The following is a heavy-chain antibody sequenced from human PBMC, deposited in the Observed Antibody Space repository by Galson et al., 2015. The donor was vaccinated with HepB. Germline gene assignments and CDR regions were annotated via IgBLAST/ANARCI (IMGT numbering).Heavy chain of an antibody. CDR1: GYTFTGYY. V-gene: IGHV1-2*06. CDR2: INPNSGGT. CDR3: VYYDSSGYYYFDY. Sequence: SVKVSCKASGYTFTGYYMHWVRQAPGQGLEWMGRINPNSGGTNYAQKFQGRVTMTRDTSISTAYMELSRLRSDDTAVYYCVYYDSSGYYYFDYWGQGTLVTVSS. J-gene: IGHJ4*02. D-gene: IGHD3-22*01.